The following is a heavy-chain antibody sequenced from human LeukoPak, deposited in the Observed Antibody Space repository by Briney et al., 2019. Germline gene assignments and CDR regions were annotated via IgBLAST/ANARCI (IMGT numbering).Heavy chain of an antibody. Sequence: PSETLSLTCTVSGYFISSGHYWGWIRQPPGKGLEWIGNIYHSGSTHYNPSLKTRVTVSVDTPKNQFSLKLSSVTAADTAVYYCARCFGSGAYEDYWGRGILVTVSS. D-gene: IGHD3-10*01. J-gene: IGHJ4*02. CDR2: IYHSGST. CDR3: ARCFGSGAYEDY. V-gene: IGHV4-38-2*02. CDR1: GYFISSGHY.